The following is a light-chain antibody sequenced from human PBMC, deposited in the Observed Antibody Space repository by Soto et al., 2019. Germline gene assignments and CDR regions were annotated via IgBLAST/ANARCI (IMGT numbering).Light chain of an antibody. Sequence: DIPMTQSPSSLSASLGDRVTITCRASQGIGVYLAWFEQKPGNVPRLLIYDASTLQSGVPSRFSGSGSGTDFTLTISSLQPEDVATYYCQKYNSAPLTFGGGTKVEIK. CDR1: QGIGVY. J-gene: IGKJ4*01. V-gene: IGKV1-27*01. CDR2: DAS. CDR3: QKYNSAPLT.